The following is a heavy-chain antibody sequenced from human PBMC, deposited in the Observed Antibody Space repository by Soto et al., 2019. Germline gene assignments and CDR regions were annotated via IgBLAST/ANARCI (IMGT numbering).Heavy chain of an antibody. Sequence: QLQLQESGPGLVKPSETLSLTCTVSGGSISSSSYYWGWIRQPPGKGLEWIGSIYYSGSTYYNPSLKSRVTISVETSKNQFSLKLSSVTAADTAVYYCARLAHYGDRDYYYYYYGMDVWGQGTTVTVSS. CDR2: IYYSGST. V-gene: IGHV4-39*01. CDR3: ARLAHYGDRDYYYYYYGMDV. CDR1: GGSISSSSYY. D-gene: IGHD4-17*01. J-gene: IGHJ6*02.